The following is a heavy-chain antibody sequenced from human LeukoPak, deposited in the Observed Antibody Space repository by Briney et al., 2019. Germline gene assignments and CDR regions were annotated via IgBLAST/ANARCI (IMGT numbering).Heavy chain of an antibody. CDR1: GDIVSSNSAA. CDR3: ARDRSYYYDSSGYCHDPFYYFDY. V-gene: IGHV6-1*01. CDR2: TYYRSKWYN. Sequence: HSQTLSLTCVISGDIVSSNSAAWNWIRQSPSRGLEWLGRTYYRSKWYNDYAVSVKSRITINPDTSKNQFSLQLNSVTPEDTAVYYCARDRSYYYDSSGYCHDPFYYFDYWGQGTLVTVSS. J-gene: IGHJ4*02. D-gene: IGHD3-22*01.